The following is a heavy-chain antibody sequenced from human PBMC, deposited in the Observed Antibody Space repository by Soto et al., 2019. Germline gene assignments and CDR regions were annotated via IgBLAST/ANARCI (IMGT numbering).Heavy chain of an antibody. J-gene: IGHJ4*02. CDR1: GFTFSSYS. D-gene: IGHD3-22*01. CDR2: ISGDGSQT. CDR3: VRGYFYDNAGPYFDY. Sequence: PGGSLRLSCAASGFTFSSYSMNWVRQAPGKGPVWVSRISGDGSQTRYADSVQGRFTISRDNAKNTLYLQMNSPRAEDTAVYYCVRGYFYDNAGPYFDYWGQGTLVTVSS. V-gene: IGHV3-74*01.